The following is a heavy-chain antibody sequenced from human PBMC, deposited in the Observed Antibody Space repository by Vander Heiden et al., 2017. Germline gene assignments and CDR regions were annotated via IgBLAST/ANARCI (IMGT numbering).Heavy chain of an antibody. Sequence: QVQLVESGGGVVQPGRSLRLSCAASGFPFSSSGMHWVPKAQGKGLEWVAVIWYDGSNKYYADSVKGRFTISRDNSKNTLYLQMNSLRAEDTAVYYCAREYNWNYVGNYYGMDVWGQGTTVTVSS. V-gene: IGHV3-33*01. D-gene: IGHD1-7*01. CDR3: AREYNWNYVGNYYGMDV. J-gene: IGHJ6*02. CDR2: IWYDGSNK. CDR1: GFPFSSSG.